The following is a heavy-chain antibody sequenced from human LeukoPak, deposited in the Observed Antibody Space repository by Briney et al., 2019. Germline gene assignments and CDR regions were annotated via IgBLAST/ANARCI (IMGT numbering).Heavy chain of an antibody. Sequence: ASVKVSRKASGYTFTGYYMHWVRQAPGQGLEWMGRINPNSGGTNYAQKSQGRVTMTRDTSISTAYMELSRLRSDDMAVYYCASALGATDDAFDIWGRGTMVTVSS. CDR2: INPNSGGT. J-gene: IGHJ3*02. V-gene: IGHV1-2*06. CDR1: GYTFTGYY. CDR3: ASALGATDDAFDI. D-gene: IGHD1-26*01.